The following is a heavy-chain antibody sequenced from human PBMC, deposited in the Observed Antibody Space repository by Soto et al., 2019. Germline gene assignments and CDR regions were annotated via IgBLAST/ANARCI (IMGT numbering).Heavy chain of an antibody. Sequence: QITLKESGPTLVKPTQTLTLTCTVVRFSLSTSGVGVGWIRQPPGKALEWLALIYWDDDERYSPSLKSSLSVSEDTRKSQVVLTMTNMDPVHTATYYCAKRVRVRGPQKDSYMEVWGKGTTVTVSS. V-gene: IGHV2-5*02. J-gene: IGHJ6*03. CDR3: AKRVRVRGPQKDSYMEV. CDR1: RFSLSTSGVG. CDR2: IYWDDDE. D-gene: IGHD3-10*02.